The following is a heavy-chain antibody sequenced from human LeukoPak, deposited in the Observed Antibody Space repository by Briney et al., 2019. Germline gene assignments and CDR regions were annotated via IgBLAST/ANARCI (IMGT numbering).Heavy chain of an antibody. V-gene: IGHV1-46*01. CDR3: ATQDSSGSYDY. CDR2: INPSGGST. J-gene: IGHJ4*02. Sequence: ASVKVSCKASGYTFTSYYMHWVRQAPGQGLEWMGIINPSGGSTSYAQKFQGRVTMTRDTSTSTVYMELSSLRSEYTAVYYCATQDSSGSYDYWGQGTLVTVSS. CDR1: GYTFTSYY. D-gene: IGHD3-22*01.